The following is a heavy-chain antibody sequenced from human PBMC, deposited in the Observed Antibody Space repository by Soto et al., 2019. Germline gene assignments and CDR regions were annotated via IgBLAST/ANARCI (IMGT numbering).Heavy chain of an antibody. D-gene: IGHD5-18*01. CDR1: GFTFSSYS. J-gene: IGHJ4*02. Sequence: PGGCLRLSCAACGFTFSSYSMNWVRQATGKGLEWVSSISSSSSYIYYADSVKGRFTISRDNAKNSLYLQMNSLRAEDTAVYYCARDQPGYSYGYGLGYWGQGTLVTVSS. CDR3: ARDQPGYSYGYGLGY. CDR2: ISSSSSYI. V-gene: IGHV3-21*01.